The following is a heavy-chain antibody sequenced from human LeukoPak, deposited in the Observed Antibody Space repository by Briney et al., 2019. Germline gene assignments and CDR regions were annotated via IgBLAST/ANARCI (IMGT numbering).Heavy chain of an antibody. CDR3: ARDHGDGYNAEYYFDS. V-gene: IGHV4-31*03. CDR1: GGSISSGGYY. Sequence: PSETLSLTCTVSGGSISSGGYYWSWIRQHPGKGLEWIGYIYYSGSTYYNPSLKSRVTISVDTSKNQFSLKLSSVTAADTAVYYCARDHGDGYNAEYYFDSWGQGTLVTVSS. J-gene: IGHJ4*02. CDR2: IYYSGST. D-gene: IGHD5-24*01.